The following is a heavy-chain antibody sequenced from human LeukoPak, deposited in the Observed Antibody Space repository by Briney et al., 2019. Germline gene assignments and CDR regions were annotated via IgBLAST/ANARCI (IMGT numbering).Heavy chain of an antibody. CDR1: GYTFTSYG. CDR2: ISAYNGNT. J-gene: IGHJ6*02. Sequence: GASVKVSCKASGYTFTSYGISWVRQAPGQGLEWMGWISAYNGNTNHAQKLQGRVTMTTDTSTSTAYMELRSLRSDDTAVYYCVKVRGAYYYYGMDVWGQGTTVTVSS. V-gene: IGHV1-18*01. CDR3: VKVRGAYYYYGMDV. D-gene: IGHD3-10*01.